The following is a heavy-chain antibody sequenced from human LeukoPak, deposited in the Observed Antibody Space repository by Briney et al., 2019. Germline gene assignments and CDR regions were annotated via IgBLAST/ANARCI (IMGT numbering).Heavy chain of an antibody. V-gene: IGHV4-4*07. CDR2: IYTTGNA. J-gene: IGHJ5*02. CDR3: ARGKYYYDSNSSYRYFDP. D-gene: IGHD3-22*01. Sequence: SETLSLTCTVSGGSISSYYWSWIRQPAGKGLEWIGRIYTTGNANYNPSLKSRVTMSIDTSKKQFSLNLSSVTAADTAVYYCARGKYYYDSNSSYRYFDPWGQGTMVTVSS. CDR1: GGSISSYY.